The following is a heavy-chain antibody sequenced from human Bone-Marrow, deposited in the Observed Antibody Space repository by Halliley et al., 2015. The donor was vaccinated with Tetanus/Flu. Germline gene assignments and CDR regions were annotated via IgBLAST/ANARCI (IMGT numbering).Heavy chain of an antibody. J-gene: IGHJ4*02. Sequence: TLSLTCTVSGDSMSSGGYLWSWLRQNPGKGLEWIGSIYYSGTSYYSPSLKRRLTISVGTSEKHFSLKLTSMTAADTAIYFCARTCGDPTLPYFDSWGQGTLVAVSS. D-gene: IGHD4-17*01. CDR2: IYYSGTS. CDR3: ARTCGDPTLPYFDS. CDR1: GDSMSSGGYL. V-gene: IGHV4-31*03.